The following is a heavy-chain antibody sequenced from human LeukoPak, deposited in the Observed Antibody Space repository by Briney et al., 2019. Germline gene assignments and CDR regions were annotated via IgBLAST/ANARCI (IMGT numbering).Heavy chain of an antibody. V-gene: IGHV1-18*01. D-gene: IGHD2-2*01. Sequence: GASVKVSCKASGYTFTSYGISWVRQAPGQGLEWMGWISAYNGNTNYAQKLQGRVTMTTDTSTSTAYMELRSLRSDDTAVYYCARDGPEFYYIVVVPAAPTGWFDPWGQGTLVTVSS. CDR2: ISAYNGNT. CDR1: GYTFTSYG. J-gene: IGHJ5*02. CDR3: ARDGPEFYYIVVVPAAPTGWFDP.